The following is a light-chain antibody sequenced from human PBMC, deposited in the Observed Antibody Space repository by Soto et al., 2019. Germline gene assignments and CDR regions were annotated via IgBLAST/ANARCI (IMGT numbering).Light chain of an antibody. CDR2: DAS. CDR3: QQYDIWPPYT. CDR1: QNIRSS. V-gene: IGKV3-15*01. J-gene: IGKJ2*01. Sequence: EVVMTQSPASLSASPGERVTLSCRASQNIRSSLAWYQQRPGQAPRLLIYDASTRATGIPPRFSGGGSGTEFIVTISSLQSEDFAIYYCQQYDIWPPYTFGQGTKVDIK.